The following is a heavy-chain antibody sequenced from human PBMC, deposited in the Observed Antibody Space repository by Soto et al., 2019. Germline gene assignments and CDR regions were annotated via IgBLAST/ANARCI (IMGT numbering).Heavy chain of an antibody. D-gene: IGHD3-10*01. CDR3: ARRNRFSFDY. CDR2: VSSTGST. V-gene: IGHV4-59*01. J-gene: IGHJ4*02. CDR1: GASITQYY. Sequence: SETLSLTCTVSGASITQYYWNWIRQSPGKGLEWIVSVSSTGSTVFNPSLTSRVAMSLDTSKNQFSLTLTSVTAADTAVYYCARRNRFSFDYWGQGTLVTVSS.